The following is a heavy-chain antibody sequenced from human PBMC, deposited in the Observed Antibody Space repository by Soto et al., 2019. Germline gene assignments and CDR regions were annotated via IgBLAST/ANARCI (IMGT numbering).Heavy chain of an antibody. CDR2: IRSKANNYAT. CDR1: GFTFSGSA. CDR3: PGAVLGATGAIS. J-gene: IGHJ4*02. Sequence: EVQLVESGGGLVQPGGSLKLSCAASGFTFSGSAMHWFRQASGKGLEWVGRIRSKANNYATAYAALVKGRFTLSRDDSQSTAYLQMNSLNTEDTAIYYCPGAVLGATGAISWGQGTLVTVYS. V-gene: IGHV3-73*02. D-gene: IGHD1-26*01.